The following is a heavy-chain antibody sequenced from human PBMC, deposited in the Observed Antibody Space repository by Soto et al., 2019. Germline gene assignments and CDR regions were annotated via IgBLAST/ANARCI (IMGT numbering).Heavy chain of an antibody. CDR3: ARSQGSSTSLEIYYYYYYGMDV. CDR1: GGTFSSYA. CDR2: TIPISGTA. J-gene: IGHJ6*02. Sequence: SVKVSCKASGGTFSSYAISWVRQAPGQGLEWMGGTIPISGTANYAQKFQGRVTITADESTSTAYMELSSLRSEDTAVYYCARSQGSSTSLEIYYYYYYGMDVWGQGTTVTVSS. D-gene: IGHD2-2*01. V-gene: IGHV1-69*13.